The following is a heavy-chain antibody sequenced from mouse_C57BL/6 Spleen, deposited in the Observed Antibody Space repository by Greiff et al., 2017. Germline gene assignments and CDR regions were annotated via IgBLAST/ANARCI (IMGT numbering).Heavy chain of an antibody. V-gene: IGHV1-15*01. CDR3: TRKVADWYFDV. CDR2: IDPETGGT. Sequence: QVQLQQSGAELVRPGASVTLSCKASGYTFTDYEMHWVKQTPVHGLEWIGAIDPETGGTAYNQKFKGKAILTADKSSSTAYMELRSLTSADSAVXYCTRKVADWYFDVCGTGTTVTVSS. D-gene: IGHD1-1*01. CDR1: GYTFTDYE. J-gene: IGHJ1*03.